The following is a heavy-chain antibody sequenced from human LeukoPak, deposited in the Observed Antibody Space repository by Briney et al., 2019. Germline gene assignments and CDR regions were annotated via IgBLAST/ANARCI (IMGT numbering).Heavy chain of an antibody. Sequence: SQTLSLTCAVYGGSFSGYYWSWIRQPPGKGLEWIGEINHSGSTNYNPSLKSRVTISVDTSKNQFSLKLSSVTAADTAVYYCARERRYFDWLLIKEYYFDYWGQGTLVTVSS. CDR2: INHSGST. CDR1: GGSFSGYY. J-gene: IGHJ4*02. D-gene: IGHD3-9*01. CDR3: ARERRYFDWLLIKEYYFDY. V-gene: IGHV4-34*01.